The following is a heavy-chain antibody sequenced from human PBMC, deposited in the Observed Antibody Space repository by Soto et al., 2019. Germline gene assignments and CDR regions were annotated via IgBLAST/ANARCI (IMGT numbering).Heavy chain of an antibody. CDR1: GFTFSSFA. Sequence: EVQLLESGGGLVQPGGSLRLSCAASGFTFSSFAMSWVRQAPGKGLELVSSITASGGTPYYADFVKGRFTISRDNSKNTLDLQMNSLRAEDTAVYYCAQVSTVAVASMFDYWGQGTLVTVSS. V-gene: IGHV3-23*01. J-gene: IGHJ4*02. CDR3: AQVSTVAVASMFDY. D-gene: IGHD6-19*01. CDR2: ITASGGTP.